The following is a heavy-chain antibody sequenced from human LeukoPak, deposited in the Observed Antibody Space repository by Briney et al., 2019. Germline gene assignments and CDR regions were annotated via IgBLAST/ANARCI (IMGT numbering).Heavy chain of an antibody. J-gene: IGHJ6*03. CDR2: IYYSGST. CDR1: GGSISSYY. Sequence: SETLSLTCTVSGGSISSYYWSWIRQPPGKGLEWIGYIYYSGSTNYNPSLKSRVTISVDTSKNQFSLKLSSVTAADTAVYYCARDSEAARQPHYYMDVWGKGTTVTVSS. CDR3: ARDSEAARQPHYYMDV. D-gene: IGHD6-6*01. V-gene: IGHV4-59*01.